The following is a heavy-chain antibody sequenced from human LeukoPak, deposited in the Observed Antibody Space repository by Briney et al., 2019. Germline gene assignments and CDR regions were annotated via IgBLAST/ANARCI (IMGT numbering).Heavy chain of an antibody. J-gene: IGHJ4*02. D-gene: IGHD4-17*01. CDR1: GFTFSSYG. V-gene: IGHV3-30*02. CDR2: IRYDGSNK. Sequence: GGSLRLSXAASGFTFSSYGMHWIRQAPGKGLEWVAFIRYDGSNKYYADSVKGRFTISRDNSKNTLYLQMNSLRAEDTAVYYCAKDEGTTTECDYWGQGTLVTVSS. CDR3: AKDEGTTTECDY.